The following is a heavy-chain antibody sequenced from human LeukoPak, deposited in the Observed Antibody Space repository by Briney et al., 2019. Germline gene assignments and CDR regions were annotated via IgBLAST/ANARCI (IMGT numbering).Heavy chain of an antibody. J-gene: IGHJ5*02. V-gene: IGHV3-48*02. CDR2: IGSSSSTI. CDR3: ARDLGNSGSPNWFDP. D-gene: IGHD3-10*01. Sequence: GGSLRLSCAASGFIFSSYTMNWVRQAPGKGLEWVSYIGSSSSTIYYADSVKGRFTISRDNGKNSVHLQIDTLTDEDTAVYYCARDLGNSGSPNWFDPWGQGTLVTVSS. CDR1: GFIFSSYT.